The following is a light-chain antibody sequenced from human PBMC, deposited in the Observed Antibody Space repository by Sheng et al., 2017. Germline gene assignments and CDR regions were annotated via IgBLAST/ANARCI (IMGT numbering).Light chain of an antibody. CDR1: QSVSSY. J-gene: IGKJ2*03. V-gene: IGKV3-11*01. CDR2: ETS. Sequence: EIVLTQSPATLSLSPGERATLSCRASQSVSSYLAWYQQKPGQAPRLLLYETSRRATGIPARFSASGSGTDFTLTINSLEPEDFAVYYCQQYNNWPLYSFGRGTKLEIK. CDR3: QQYNNWPLYS.